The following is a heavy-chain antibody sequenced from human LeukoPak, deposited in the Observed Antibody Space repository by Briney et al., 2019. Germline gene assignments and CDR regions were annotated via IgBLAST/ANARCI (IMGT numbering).Heavy chain of an antibody. CDR3: ATSPLITIGY. J-gene: IGHJ4*02. CDR1: GYTLTELS. V-gene: IGHV1-24*01. D-gene: IGHD3-10*01. CDR2: FDPEDGET. Sequence: ASVKVSCKVSGYTLTELSMHWVRQAPGKGLEWMGGFDPEDGETIYAQKFQGRVTVTEDTSTDTAYMELSSLRSEDTAVYYCATSPLITIGYWGQGTLVTVSS.